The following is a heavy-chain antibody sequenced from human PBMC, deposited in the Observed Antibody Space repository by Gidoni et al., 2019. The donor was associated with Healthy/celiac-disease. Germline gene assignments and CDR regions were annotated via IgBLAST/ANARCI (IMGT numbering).Heavy chain of an antibody. J-gene: IGHJ5*02. CDR1: GGSVSSGSYY. CDR3: ARVITIFGVVGRFDP. CDR2: IYYSGST. Sequence: QVQLQESGPGLVKPSETLSLTCTVSGGSVSSGSYYWSWIRQPPGKGLEWIGYIYYSGSTNYNPSLKSRVTISVDTSKNQFSLKLSSVTAADTAVYYCARVITIFGVVGRFDPWGQGTLVTVSS. V-gene: IGHV4-61*01. D-gene: IGHD3-3*01.